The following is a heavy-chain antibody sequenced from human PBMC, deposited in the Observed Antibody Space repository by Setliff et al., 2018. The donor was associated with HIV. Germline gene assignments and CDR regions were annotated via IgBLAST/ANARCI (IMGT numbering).Heavy chain of an antibody. CDR3: AKRRVCNTSCYIVDYMDV. Sequence: GGSLRLSCTASGFTFSDYWMHWVRRGPGRGLEWVSRIGRDGTVANYADSVKGRSTISRDNSKNTLYLQMNSLRAEDTAIYYCAKRRVCNTSCYIVDYMDVWGKGTTVTVSS. V-gene: IGHV3-74*01. CDR1: GFTFSDYW. D-gene: IGHD2-21*01. CDR2: IGRDGTVA. J-gene: IGHJ6*03.